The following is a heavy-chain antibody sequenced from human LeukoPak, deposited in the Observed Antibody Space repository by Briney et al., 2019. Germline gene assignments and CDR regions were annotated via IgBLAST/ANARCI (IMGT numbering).Heavy chain of an antibody. CDR3: AKDRGRSAGFDY. V-gene: IGHV3-53*01. CDR2: IYSGGST. J-gene: IGHJ4*02. Sequence: GGSLRLSCAASGFTVSSNYMSWVRQAPGTGLEWVSVIYSGGSTYYADSVKGRFTISRDNSKNTLYLQMNSLRVEDTAVYYCAKDRGRSAGFDYWGQGTLVTVSS. D-gene: IGHD3-16*01. CDR1: GFTVSSNY.